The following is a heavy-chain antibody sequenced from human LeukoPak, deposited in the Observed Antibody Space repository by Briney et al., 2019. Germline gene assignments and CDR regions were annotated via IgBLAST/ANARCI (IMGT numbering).Heavy chain of an antibody. CDR3: ARYSSSWYLDAEYFQH. CDR2: IYYRGST. Sequence: PSETLSLTCTVSGGSISSSGYYWSWIRQHPGKGLEWIGYIYYRGSTYYNPSLKSRVTISVDTSKNQFSLKLSSVTAADTAVYYCARYSSSWYLDAEYFQHWGQGTLVTVSS. CDR1: GGSISSSGYY. J-gene: IGHJ1*01. V-gene: IGHV4-31*03. D-gene: IGHD6-13*01.